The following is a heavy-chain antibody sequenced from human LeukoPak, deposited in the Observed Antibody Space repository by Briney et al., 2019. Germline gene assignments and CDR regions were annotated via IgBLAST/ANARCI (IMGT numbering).Heavy chain of an antibody. J-gene: IGHJ4*02. CDR2: IIPIFGTA. CDR3: ARDGGVVPAAIRIFDY. CDR1: GGTFSSYA. Sequence: GSSVKVSCKASGGTFSSYAISWVRQAPGQGLEWMGGIIPIFGTANYAQKFQGRVTITADESTSTAYMELSSLRSEDTAVYYCARDGGVVPAAIRIFDYWGQGTLVTVSS. V-gene: IGHV1-69*01. D-gene: IGHD2-2*02.